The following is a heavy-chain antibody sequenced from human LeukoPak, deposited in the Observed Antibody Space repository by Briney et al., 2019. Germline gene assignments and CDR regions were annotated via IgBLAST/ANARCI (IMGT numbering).Heavy chain of an antibody. Sequence: GGSLRLSCAASGFTYSSYWMTWVRQAPGKGLEWVANINRDGSERYYVDSVKGRFTISRDDAKSSLYLQMNSLRAEDTAVYYCARRNAMDVWGQGTTVIVFS. J-gene: IGHJ6*02. CDR2: INRDGSER. V-gene: IGHV3-7*03. CDR3: ARRNAMDV. CDR1: GFTYSSYW.